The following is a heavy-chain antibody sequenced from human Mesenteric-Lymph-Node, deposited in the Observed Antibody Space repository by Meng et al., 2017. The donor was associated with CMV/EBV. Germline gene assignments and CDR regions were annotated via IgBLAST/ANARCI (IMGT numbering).Heavy chain of an antibody. CDR2: VSTSSTYI. V-gene: IGHV3-21*01. CDR3: ARIAGTSHYQGMDV. Sequence: GESLKISCAASGFTFSSYAMHWVRQAPGKGLEWVSSVSTSSTYIDYADSVKGRFTISRDNVKNSLYLQMNSLRGEDSGVYYCARIAGTSHYQGMDVWGQGTLVTVSS. CDR1: GFTFSSYA. J-gene: IGHJ6*02.